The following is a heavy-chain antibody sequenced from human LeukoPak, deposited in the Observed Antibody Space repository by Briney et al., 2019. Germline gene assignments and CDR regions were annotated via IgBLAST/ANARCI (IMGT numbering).Heavy chain of an antibody. Sequence: SETLSLTCTVSAYSITNGHYWGWIRQSPGKGLEWIGSINYSGNTYYNPSLKSRVTISVDTSKNQFSLKLSSVTAADTAVYYCARVAYGYYDSSGYAPNWFDPWGQGTLVTVSS. J-gene: IGHJ5*02. CDR1: AYSITNGHY. D-gene: IGHD3-22*01. CDR2: INYSGNT. V-gene: IGHV4-38-2*02. CDR3: ARVAYGYYDSSGYAPNWFDP.